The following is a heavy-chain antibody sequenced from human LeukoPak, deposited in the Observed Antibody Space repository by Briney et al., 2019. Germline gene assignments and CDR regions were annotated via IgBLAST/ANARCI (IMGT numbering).Heavy chain of an antibody. D-gene: IGHD6-19*01. V-gene: IGHV4-59*11. Sequence: PSETLSLTCSVSGGSISSHYWTWVRQPPGRALEFIGYIYYGGRTQYNPSLKSRVTMTMDTSNNQFSLRLNSVSAADTAVYYCAREVTVAGTFYFYMDVWGKGTTVTVSS. CDR3: AREVTVAGTFYFYMDV. J-gene: IGHJ6*03. CDR1: GGSISSHY. CDR2: IYYGGRT.